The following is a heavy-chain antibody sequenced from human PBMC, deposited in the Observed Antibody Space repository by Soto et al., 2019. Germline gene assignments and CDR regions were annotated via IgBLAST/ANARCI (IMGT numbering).Heavy chain of an antibody. CDR2: INHSGST. Sequence: SETLSLTCAVYGGSLTGYYWSWIRQPPGKGLEWIGEINHSGSTTYNPSLKSRVTMSLDTSTTQFSLKLSSVTAADTAVYFCARGDIVSTGIYYYYGMDVWGQGTTVTVSS. D-gene: IGHD1-1*01. V-gene: IGHV4-34*01. CDR3: ARGDIVSTGIYYYYGMDV. J-gene: IGHJ6*02. CDR1: GGSLTGYY.